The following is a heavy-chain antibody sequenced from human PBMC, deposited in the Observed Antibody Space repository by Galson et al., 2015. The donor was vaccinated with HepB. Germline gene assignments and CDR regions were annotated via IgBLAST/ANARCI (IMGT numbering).Heavy chain of an antibody. V-gene: IGHV5-10-1*01. CDR3: ARHSYQSDYDYVSLYDS. Sequence: QSGAEVKKPGESLRISCKGSGYSFSNNWISWVRQMPGKGLEWMGSIDPSDSYTNYSPSFQGHVTMSADKSISTAYLQWSSLKASATAMYYCARHSYQSDYDYVSLYDSWGQGTLVSVSS. D-gene: IGHD5-12*01. CDR1: GYSFSNNW. CDR2: IDPSDSYT. J-gene: IGHJ4*02.